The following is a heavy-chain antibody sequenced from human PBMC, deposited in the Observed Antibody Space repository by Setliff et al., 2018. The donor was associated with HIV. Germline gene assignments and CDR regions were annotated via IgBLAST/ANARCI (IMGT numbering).Heavy chain of an antibody. CDR3: ARDWAEDYYGSGSFQY. CDR1: GYAFVTYA. J-gene: IGHJ1*01. V-gene: IGHV1-2*06. Sequence: ASVKVSCKGSGYAFVTYAMHWVRQAPGQRLEWMGRINPNSGGTNYAQKFQGRVTMTRDTSISTAYMELSRLRSDDTAVYYCARDWAEDYYGSGSFQYWGQGTLVTVSS. CDR2: INPNSGGT. D-gene: IGHD3-10*01.